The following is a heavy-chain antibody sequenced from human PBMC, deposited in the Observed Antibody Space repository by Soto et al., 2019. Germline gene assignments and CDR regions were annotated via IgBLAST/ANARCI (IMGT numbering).Heavy chain of an antibody. CDR1: GFTLSSHW. V-gene: IGHV3-74*01. CDR2: INRDGSTI. J-gene: IGHJ3*02. CDR3: ARVADCTYSSNCNGRAAFDM. D-gene: IGHD6-13*01. Sequence: GSLRLSCAASGFTLSSHWMHWVRQAPGKGLVWVSRINRDGSTINYDDSVRGRYTISRDNAKNTLSLQMNSLRAEDTAVYYCARVADCTYSSNCNGRAAFDMWGQGTMVTVSS.